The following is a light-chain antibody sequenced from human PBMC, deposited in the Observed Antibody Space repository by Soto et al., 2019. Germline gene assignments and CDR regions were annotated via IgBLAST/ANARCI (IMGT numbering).Light chain of an antibody. J-gene: IGLJ3*02. Sequence: QSALTQPASVSGSPGQSITISCTGTSTDIGTYSRVSWYLQYPGKDPKLMIYDVTKRPSGVSNRFSGSRSGSTASLTISGLQAEDEANYYCCSYAAYTKWMFGGGTKLTVL. CDR2: DVT. CDR1: STDIGTYSR. V-gene: IGLV2-23*02. CDR3: CSYAAYTKWM.